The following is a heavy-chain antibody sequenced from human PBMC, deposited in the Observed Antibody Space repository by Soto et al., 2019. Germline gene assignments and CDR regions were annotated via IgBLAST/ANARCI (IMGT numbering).Heavy chain of an antibody. CDR3: ARTTMVDFSGRVDLRRDAFDI. D-gene: IGHD3-10*01. J-gene: IGHJ3*02. V-gene: IGHV4-34*01. CDR2: INHSGST. CDR1: GGSFSVYY. Sequence: SETLSLTCAVYGGSFSVYYWSWIRQPPGKGLEWIGEINHSGSTNYNPSLKSRVTISVDTSKNQFSLKLSSVTAADTAVYYCARTTMVDFSGRVDLRRDAFDIWGQGTMVTVSS.